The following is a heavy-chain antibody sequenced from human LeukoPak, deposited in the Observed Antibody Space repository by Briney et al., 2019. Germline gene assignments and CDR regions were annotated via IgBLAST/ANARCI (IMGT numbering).Heavy chain of an antibody. Sequence: SETLSLTCTVSGGSIGSYYWSWIRQHPGKGLEWIGYIYYSGSTYYNPSLKSRVTISVDTSKNQFSLKLSSVTAADTAVYYCARDNRLWFGELISNWFDPWGQGTLVTVSS. CDR1: GGSIGSYY. J-gene: IGHJ5*02. CDR3: ARDNRLWFGELISNWFDP. CDR2: IYYSGST. V-gene: IGHV4-31*03. D-gene: IGHD3-10*01.